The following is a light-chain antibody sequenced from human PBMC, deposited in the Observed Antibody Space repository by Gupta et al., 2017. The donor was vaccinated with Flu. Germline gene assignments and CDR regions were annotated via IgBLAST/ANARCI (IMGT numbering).Light chain of an antibody. CDR2: YAS. CDR3: HQSSNLPWT. J-gene: IGKJ1*01. Sequence: KEKVTITCRASQNIGTSLNWYQQKPGQSPKLLIKYASQSFSGVPSRFSGSGSGTDFTLTINNLETEDAATYYCHQSSNLPWTFGQGTKVEIK. V-gene: IGKV6-21*01. CDR1: QNIGTS.